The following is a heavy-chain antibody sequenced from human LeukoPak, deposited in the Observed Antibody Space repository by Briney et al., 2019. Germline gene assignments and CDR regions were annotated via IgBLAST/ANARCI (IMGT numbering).Heavy chain of an antibody. CDR2: TRSKAYGGTT. V-gene: IGHV3-49*04. J-gene: IGHJ6*03. D-gene: IGHD6-13*01. Sequence: GGSLRLSCTASGFTFGDYAMSWVRQAPGKGLEWVGFTRSKAYGGTTEYAASVKGRFTISRDDSKSIAYLQMNSLKTEDTAVYYCTRGAIAAAGKDYYYYYMDVWGKGTTVTISS. CDR3: TRGAIAAAGKDYYYYYMDV. CDR1: GFTFGDYA.